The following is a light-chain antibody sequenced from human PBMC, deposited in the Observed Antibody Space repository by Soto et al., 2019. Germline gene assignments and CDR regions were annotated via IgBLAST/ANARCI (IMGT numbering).Light chain of an antibody. CDR3: AAWDDSRSGPV. V-gene: IGLV1-47*02. CDR2: STN. J-gene: IGLJ2*01. CDR1: RSNIGTNY. Sequence: QSVLTQPPSASGTPGQRVTISCSGSRSNIGTNYVYWYQHLPGKAPKLLIYSTNRRPSGVPDRFTGSKSGTSASLAISGLRSEDGADYYCAAWDDSRSGPVFGGGTKVTVL.